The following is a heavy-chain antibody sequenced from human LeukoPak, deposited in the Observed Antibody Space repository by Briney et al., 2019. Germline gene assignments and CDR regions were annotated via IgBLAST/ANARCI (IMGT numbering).Heavy chain of an antibody. CDR2: ISGSGGST. Sequence: PGGSLRLSCAASGFTFSSYAMSWVRQAPGKGLEWVSTISGSGGSTYYADSVKGRFTISRDNSKNTLYLQMNNLRVEDTAVFYCAKTGQGCTYGFDYWGQGTLVTVPP. CDR3: AKTGQGCTYGFDY. CDR1: GFTFSSYA. J-gene: IGHJ4*02. V-gene: IGHV3-23*01. D-gene: IGHD5-18*01.